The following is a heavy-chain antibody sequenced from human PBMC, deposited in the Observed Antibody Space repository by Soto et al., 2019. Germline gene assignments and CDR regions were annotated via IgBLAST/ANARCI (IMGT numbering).Heavy chain of an antibody. CDR2: IYSGGST. Sequence: EVQLVESGGGLIQPGESLRLSCAASGFTVSHSYMSWVRQAPGKGLEWVSFIYSGGSTYYADSVKGRFTISRDNSKNTLYLQMNRLRVEDTAVYYCARDSGSGGGSWGATTYYYGMDVWGQGTTVTVSS. J-gene: IGHJ6*02. D-gene: IGHD2-15*01. CDR3: ARDSGSGGGSWGATTYYYGMDV. V-gene: IGHV3-53*01. CDR1: GFTVSHSY.